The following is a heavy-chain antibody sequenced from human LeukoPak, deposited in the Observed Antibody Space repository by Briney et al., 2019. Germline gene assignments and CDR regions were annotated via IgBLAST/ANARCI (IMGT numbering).Heavy chain of an antibody. Sequence: ASVKVSCKASGYTFTSYGISWVRQPPGQGLEWMGWISAYNGNTNYAQQLQGRVTMTTDTSTSTAYMELRSLRSDDTAVYYCARGEANSGTYYVDYWGQGTLVTVSS. CDR3: ARGEANSGTYYVDY. J-gene: IGHJ4*02. V-gene: IGHV1-18*01. D-gene: IGHD1-26*01. CDR2: ISAYNGNT. CDR1: GYTFTSYG.